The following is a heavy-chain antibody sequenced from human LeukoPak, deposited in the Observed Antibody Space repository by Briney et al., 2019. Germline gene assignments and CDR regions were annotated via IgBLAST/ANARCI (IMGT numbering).Heavy chain of an antibody. CDR1: GFTFSSYS. J-gene: IGHJ6*02. Sequence: GGSLRLSCAASGFTFSSYSMNWVRQAPGKGLEWVSSISSSSSYIYYADSVKGRFTISRDNSKNTLYLQMSSLRAEDTAVYYCASPTPRRDYYDSSGYYYQYYYYGMDVWGQGTTVTVSS. V-gene: IGHV3-21*04. D-gene: IGHD3-22*01. CDR3: ASPTPRRDYYDSSGYYYQYYYYGMDV. CDR2: ISSSSSYI.